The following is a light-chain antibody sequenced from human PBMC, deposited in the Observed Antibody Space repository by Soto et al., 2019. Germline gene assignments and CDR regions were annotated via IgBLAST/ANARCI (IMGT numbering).Light chain of an antibody. CDR1: SGHTNYA. J-gene: IGLJ3*02. Sequence: QSVLTQSPSASASLGASVKLTCTLSSGHTNYAIAWHQQQPEKVPRYLMKVNSDGSHTKGDGIPDRFSGSSSGAERYLTISSLQSDDEADYNCQTWATDAVFGGGTQLTVL. CDR2: VNSDGSH. CDR3: QTWATDAV. V-gene: IGLV4-69*01.